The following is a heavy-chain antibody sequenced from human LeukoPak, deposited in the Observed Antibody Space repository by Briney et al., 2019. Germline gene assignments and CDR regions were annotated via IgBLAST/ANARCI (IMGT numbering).Heavy chain of an antibody. CDR2: MNPNSGGT. Sequence: ASVKVSCKASGYTFTGYYMHWVRQAPGQGLEWMGWMNPNSGGTNYAQKFQGRVTMTRDTSISTAYMELSRLRSDDTAVYYCARVRWCSSTSCRTFDYWGQGTLVTVSS. V-gene: IGHV1-2*02. J-gene: IGHJ4*02. CDR1: GYTFTGYY. D-gene: IGHD2-2*01. CDR3: ARVRWCSSTSCRTFDY.